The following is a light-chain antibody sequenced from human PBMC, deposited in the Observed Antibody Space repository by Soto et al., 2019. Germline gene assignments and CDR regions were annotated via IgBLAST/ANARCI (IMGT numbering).Light chain of an antibody. CDR1: QGISNW. V-gene: IGKV1D-12*01. Sequence: DVQMRKSPSSVSASVGDRVTITWRASQGISNWLAWYQQKPGKAPKLLIYAASSLQSGVPSRFSGSGSGTDFTLTISSLQPEDFATYYCQQANSFPLTFGGGTKVDIK. CDR3: QQANSFPLT. J-gene: IGKJ4*01. CDR2: AAS.